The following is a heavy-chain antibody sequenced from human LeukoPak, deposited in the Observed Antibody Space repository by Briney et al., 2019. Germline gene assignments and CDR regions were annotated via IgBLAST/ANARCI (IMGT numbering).Heavy chain of an antibody. CDR3: ARGNGGYADAFDI. J-gene: IGHJ3*02. CDR1: GASISSSYW. V-gene: IGHV4-30-4*01. D-gene: IGHD2-15*01. Sequence: PSGTLSLTCAVSGASISSSYWWNWVRQPPGKGLEWIGYIYYSGSTYYNPSLKSRVTISVDTSKNQFSLKLSSVTAADTAVYYCARGNGGYADAFDIWGQGTMVTVSS. CDR2: IYYSGST.